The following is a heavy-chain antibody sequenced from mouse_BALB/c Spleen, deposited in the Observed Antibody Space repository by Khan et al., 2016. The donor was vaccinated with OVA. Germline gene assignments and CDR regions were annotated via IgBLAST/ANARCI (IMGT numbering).Heavy chain of an antibody. CDR1: GYTFTTYT. Sequence: QVQLQQSGAELARPGASVKMSCKASGYTFTTYTIHWVKQRPGQGLEWIGYIIPSTDYTNYNQKFKDKATLTADKSSTTAYMQLCSLTSEDSAVYYCTREGAYYRSDGWFAYWGQGTLVTVSA. D-gene: IGHD2-14*01. CDR2: IIPSTDYT. V-gene: IGHV1-4*01. J-gene: IGHJ3*01. CDR3: TREGAYYRSDGWFAY.